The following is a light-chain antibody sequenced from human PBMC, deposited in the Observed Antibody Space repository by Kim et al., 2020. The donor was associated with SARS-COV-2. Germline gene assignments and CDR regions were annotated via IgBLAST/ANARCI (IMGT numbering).Light chain of an antibody. CDR2: NTD. V-gene: IGLV7-46*01. CDR3: LLSYGDTRKI. J-gene: IGLJ2*01. Sequence: GGTVTLTCGSNTGTLTSGHFPYWFQQKPGQAPRALIYNTDYKYSWTPARFSGSLLGGKAALTLWDAQAEDEADYYCLLSYGDTRKIFGGGTQLTVL. CDR1: TGTLTSGHF.